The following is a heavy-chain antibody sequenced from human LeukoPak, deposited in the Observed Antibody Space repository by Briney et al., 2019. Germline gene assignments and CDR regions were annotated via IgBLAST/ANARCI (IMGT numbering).Heavy chain of an antibody. D-gene: IGHD5-18*01. CDR3: ARGNRAQLWLPVDAFDI. CDR2: ISSSSSTI. CDR1: GFTFSSYS. Sequence: PGGSLRLSCAASGFTFSSYSMNWVRQAPGKGLEWVSYISSSSSTIYYADSVKGRFTISRDNAKNSLYLQMNSLRAEDTAVYYCARGNRAQLWLPVDAFDIWGQGTVVTVS. J-gene: IGHJ3*02. V-gene: IGHV3-48*01.